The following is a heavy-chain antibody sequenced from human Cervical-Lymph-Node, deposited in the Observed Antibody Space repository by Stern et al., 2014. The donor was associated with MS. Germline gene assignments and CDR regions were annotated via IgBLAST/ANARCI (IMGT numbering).Heavy chain of an antibody. J-gene: IGHJ6*02. CDR3: ATGAHGMDV. Sequence: QVQLGQSGAEVKKVGSSVKVSCKASGDTLSSHTISWVRQAPGQGLEWMGGLIPVFDAPNYAQKFQGRVKITSDETTNTAHMELSSLVSEDTAVYYCATGAHGMDVWGQGTAVSVSS. D-gene: IGHD3-10*01. CDR1: GDTLSSHT. V-gene: IGHV1-69*01. CDR2: LIPVFDAP.